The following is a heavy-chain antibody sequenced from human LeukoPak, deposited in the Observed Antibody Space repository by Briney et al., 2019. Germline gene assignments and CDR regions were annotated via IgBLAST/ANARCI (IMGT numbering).Heavy chain of an antibody. V-gene: IGHV1-3*01. D-gene: IGHD3-10*01. J-gene: IGHJ4*02. Sequence: GASVKVSCKTSGYNFPSYTMHWLRQAPGQSPEWMGSINGDNGNTRYSERFQDRVTFTRNTSASSAYMELSSLRFEDTAVYYCARSPSGTYHYWGQGTLVTVSS. CDR2: INGDNGNT. CDR3: ARSPSGTYHY. CDR1: GYNFPSYT.